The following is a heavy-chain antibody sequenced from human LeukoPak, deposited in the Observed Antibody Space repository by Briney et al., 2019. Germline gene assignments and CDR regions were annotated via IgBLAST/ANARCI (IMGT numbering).Heavy chain of an antibody. J-gene: IGHJ4*02. CDR3: AHSSGYYPFDY. D-gene: IGHD3-22*01. CDR1: GGSFSGCY. CDR2: INHSGST. Sequence: SETLSLTCAVYGGSFSGCYWSWIRRPPGKGLEWIGEINHSGSTNYNPSLKSRVTISVDTSKNQFSLKLSSVTAADTAVYYCAHSSGYYPFDYWGQGTLVTVSS. V-gene: IGHV4-34*01.